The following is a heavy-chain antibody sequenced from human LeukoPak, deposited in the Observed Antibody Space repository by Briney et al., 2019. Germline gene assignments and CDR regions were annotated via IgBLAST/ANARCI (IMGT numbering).Heavy chain of an antibody. V-gene: IGHV3-23*01. CDR2: ISGSGGST. CDR1: GFTFSSYA. D-gene: IGHD3-10*01. J-gene: IGHJ4*02. CDR3: AKALAGTYDF. Sequence: PGGSLRLSCAASGFTFSSYAMSWVRQAPGKGLEWVSTISGSGGSTYYADSVKGRFTVSRDNSKNTLYLQMNSLRAEDTAVYYCAKALAGTYDFWGQGTLVTVSS.